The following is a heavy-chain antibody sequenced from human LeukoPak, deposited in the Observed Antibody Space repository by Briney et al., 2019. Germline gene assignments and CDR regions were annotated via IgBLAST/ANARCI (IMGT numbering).Heavy chain of an antibody. CDR2: IYYSGST. CDR3: ASDERSFWYEY. J-gene: IGHJ4*02. D-gene: IGHD6-13*01. CDR1: GGSISSSSYY. V-gene: IGHV4-39*01. Sequence: PSETLSLTCTVSGGSISSSSYYWGWIRQPPGKGLEWIGSIYYSGSTYYNPSLKSRVTISVDTSKNQFSLKLSSVTAADTAVYYCASDERSFWYEYWGQGTLVTVSS.